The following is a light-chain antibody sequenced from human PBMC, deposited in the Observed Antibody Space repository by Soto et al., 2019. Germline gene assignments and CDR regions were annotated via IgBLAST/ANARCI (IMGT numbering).Light chain of an antibody. V-gene: IGKV3-20*01. CDR3: QQYVSSPPCT. Sequence: EIVLTQSPGTLSLSPGERATLSCRASQSVSSSYLAWYQQKPGQAPRLLIYGASSRATGIPDRFSGSGSGTDFTLIISRLEPEDFAVYYCQQYVSSPPCTFDQGTKLEIK. CDR2: GAS. CDR1: QSVSSSY. J-gene: IGKJ2*02.